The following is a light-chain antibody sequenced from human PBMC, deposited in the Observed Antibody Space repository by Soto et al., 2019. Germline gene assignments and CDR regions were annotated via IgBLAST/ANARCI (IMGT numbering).Light chain of an antibody. Sequence: DIQMTQSPSSLSASLGDRVTITCRATQSINTFLNWYQQKPGKAPQLLIHGESRLQTGVPSSFSGGGSGTDFTLTISSLQPVDFATYYCQQTYITPRTFGQGTTGETK. CDR2: GES. CDR3: QQTYITPRT. V-gene: IGKV1-39*01. CDR1: QSINTF. J-gene: IGKJ1*01.